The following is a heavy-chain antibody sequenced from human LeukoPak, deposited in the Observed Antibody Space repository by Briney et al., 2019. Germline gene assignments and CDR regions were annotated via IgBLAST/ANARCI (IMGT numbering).Heavy chain of an antibody. D-gene: IGHD2-2*01. CDR2: IYPGDSDT. CDR1: GYSFTSYW. CDR3: ARLEYQLLPNWFDP. Sequence: GEHLKTSCKGSGYSFTSYWIGWVRQIPGKGLEGLGIIYPGDSDTRYSPSFQGQVTISADKSISTAYLQWSSLKASDTAMYYCARLEYQLLPNWFDPWGQGTLVTVSS. V-gene: IGHV5-51*01. J-gene: IGHJ5*02.